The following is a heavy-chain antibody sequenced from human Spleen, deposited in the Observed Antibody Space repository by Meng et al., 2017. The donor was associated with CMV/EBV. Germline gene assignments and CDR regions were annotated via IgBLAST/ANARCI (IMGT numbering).Heavy chain of an antibody. CDR1: GGSIRSYY. V-gene: IGHV4-59*12. CDR3: ARDRGGRWYEGAFDI. D-gene: IGHD2-15*01. J-gene: IGHJ3*02. CDR2: IYYSGNT. Sequence: GSLRLSCNVSGGSIRSYYWNWIRQPPGKGLEWIGYIYYSGNTVYNPSLKSRVTISVDTSKNQFSLRLSSVTAADAAVYYCARDRGGRWYEGAFDIWGQGTMVTVSS.